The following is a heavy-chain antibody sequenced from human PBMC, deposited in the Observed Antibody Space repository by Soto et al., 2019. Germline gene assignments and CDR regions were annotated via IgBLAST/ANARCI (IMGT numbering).Heavy chain of an antibody. J-gene: IGHJ4*02. D-gene: IGHD2-15*01. CDR2: IIPLLDTT. V-gene: IGHV1-69*08. CDR1: GGTFSNDI. Sequence: ASVKVSCKTSGGTFSNDIITWVRQAPGQGLEWMGRIIPLLDTTNYAQKFQGRVTITRDTSASTAYMELSSLRSEDTAVYYCARDILFDYWGQGTLVTVSS. CDR3: ARDILFDY.